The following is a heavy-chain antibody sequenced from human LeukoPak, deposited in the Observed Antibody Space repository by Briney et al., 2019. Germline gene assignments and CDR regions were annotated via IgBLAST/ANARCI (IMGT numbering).Heavy chain of an antibody. D-gene: IGHD3-10*01. CDR3: ARVGGSGSYYYAMDV. CDR2: IYYSGST. V-gene: IGHV4-59*01. J-gene: IGHJ6*02. Sequence: PSETLSLTCTVSAVSISSYYWSWIRQPPGKGLEWIGYIYYSGSTNYNPSLKSRVTISVDTSKNQFSLKLSSVTAADTAVYYCARVGGSGSYYYAMDVWGQGTTVTASS. CDR1: AVSISSYY.